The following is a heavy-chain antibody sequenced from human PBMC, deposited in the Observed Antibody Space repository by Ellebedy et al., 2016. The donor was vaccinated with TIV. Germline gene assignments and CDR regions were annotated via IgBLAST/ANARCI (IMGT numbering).Heavy chain of an antibody. J-gene: IGHJ4*02. CDR3: ARVQIWGDYYFDY. CDR1: EGSISHYY. Sequence: MPSETLSLTCTVSEGSISHYYWSWFRQPPGKGLEWIGYIYNNGNTNYNPSLKSRVTISVDTSKNQFSLKLSSVTAADTAVYYCARVQIWGDYYFDYWGQGTLVTVSS. V-gene: IGHV4-59*01. CDR2: IYNNGNT. D-gene: IGHD2-21*02.